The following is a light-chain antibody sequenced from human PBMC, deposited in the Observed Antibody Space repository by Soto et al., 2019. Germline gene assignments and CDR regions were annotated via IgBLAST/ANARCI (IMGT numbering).Light chain of an antibody. CDR2: GTS. Sequence: EIVLTQSPGTLSLSPGERATVSCRASQSVPRSYLAWYQQKPGQAPRLLIYGTSSRATGIPDRFSGSGSGTDFTLTISRLEPEDFAVYYCQQYGSSPQTFGQGTKVDIK. J-gene: IGKJ1*01. V-gene: IGKV3-20*01. CDR3: QQYGSSPQT. CDR1: QSVPRSY.